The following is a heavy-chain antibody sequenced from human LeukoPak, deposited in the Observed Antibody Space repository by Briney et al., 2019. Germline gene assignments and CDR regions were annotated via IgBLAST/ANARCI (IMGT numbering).Heavy chain of an antibody. Sequence: PGGSLRLSCAASGFTFDDYAMHWVRQAPGKGLEWVSLISGDGGSTYYADSVKGRFTISRDNSKNSLYLQMNSLRTEDTALYYCSGPNSSLDYSGQGTLVTVSS. V-gene: IGHV3-43*02. CDR3: SGPNSSLDY. CDR2: ISGDGGST. CDR1: GFTFDDYA. D-gene: IGHD6-13*01. J-gene: IGHJ4*02.